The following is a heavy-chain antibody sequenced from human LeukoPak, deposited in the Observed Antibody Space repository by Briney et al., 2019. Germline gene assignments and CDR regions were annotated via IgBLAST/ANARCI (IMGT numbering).Heavy chain of an antibody. Sequence: GGSLRLSCAASGFTFHYYALTWVRQPPGEGLEWVSTIIGSATSRFYAASVEGRFTISRDNSNNTLYLHLSGLRVEDTAVYYCAKHPGPYGANPFNSWGLGVLVTVSS. D-gene: IGHD4-23*01. CDR1: GFTFHYYA. J-gene: IGHJ4*02. V-gene: IGHV3-23*01. CDR2: IIGSATSR. CDR3: AKHPGPYGANPFNS.